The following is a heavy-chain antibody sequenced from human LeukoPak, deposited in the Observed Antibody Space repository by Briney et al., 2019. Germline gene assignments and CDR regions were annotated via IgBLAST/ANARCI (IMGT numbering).Heavy chain of an antibody. CDR3: AKNGYSYGLLYYFDY. CDR1: GFTFSSYG. V-gene: IGHV3-30*02. CDR2: IRYDGSNK. Sequence: TGGSLRLSCAASGFTFSSYGMHWVRQAPGKGLEWVAFIRYDGSNKYYADSVKGRFTISRDNAKNSLYLQMNSLRAEDTALYYCAKNGYSYGLLYYFDYWGQGTLVTVSS. D-gene: IGHD5-18*01. J-gene: IGHJ4*02.